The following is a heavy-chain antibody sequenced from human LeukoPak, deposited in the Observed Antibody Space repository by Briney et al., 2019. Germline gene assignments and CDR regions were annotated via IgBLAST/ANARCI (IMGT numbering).Heavy chain of an antibody. CDR1: GFTFSTFW. CDR2: ISVTGSST. J-gene: IGHJ3*02. CDR3: ARGWVVATGGFDM. Sequence: GGSLRLSCAASGFTFSTFWMHWVRQAPGKGLVWVSRISVTGSSTNYADSVKGRFTISRDNSKNTVYLQMNSLRGEDTAVYFCARGWVVATGGFDMWGQGTMVTVSS. D-gene: IGHD2-8*02. V-gene: IGHV3-74*01.